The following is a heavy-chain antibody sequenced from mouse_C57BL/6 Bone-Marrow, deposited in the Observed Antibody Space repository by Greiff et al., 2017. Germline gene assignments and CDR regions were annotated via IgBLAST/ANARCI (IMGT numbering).Heavy chain of an antibody. CDR2: SDPNSGGT. CDR3: ARSRVYGPFYAMYY. CDR1: GYTFTSYW. D-gene: IGHD1-1*02. V-gene: IGHV1-72*01. Sequence: QVQLQQPGAELVKPGASVKLSCKASGYTFTSYWMHWVKQRPGRGLEWIGRSDPNSGGTKYNEKFKSKATLTVDKPSSTAYMQLSSLTSVDSAVYYCARSRVYGPFYAMYYWGQGTSVTVSS. J-gene: IGHJ4*01.